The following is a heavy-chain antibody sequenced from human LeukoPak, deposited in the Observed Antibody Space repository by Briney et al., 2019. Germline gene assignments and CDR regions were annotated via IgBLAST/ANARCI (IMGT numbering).Heavy chain of an antibody. CDR1: GFTFSTYA. D-gene: IGHD3-10*01. V-gene: IGHV3-64D*06. Sequence: GGSLRLSCSASGFTFSTYAMHWVRRPPGRGLKYVSAISSKGGSTYYADSVKGRFTISRDNSKNTLYLQMSSLRAEDTAVYYCVKDQNYYGWFDPWGQGTLVTVSS. CDR2: ISSKGGST. CDR3: VKDQNYYGWFDP. J-gene: IGHJ5*02.